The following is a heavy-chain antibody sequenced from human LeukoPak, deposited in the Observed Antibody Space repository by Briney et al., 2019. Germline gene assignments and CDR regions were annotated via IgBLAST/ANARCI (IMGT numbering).Heavy chain of an antibody. D-gene: IGHD5-18*01. Sequence: PGGSLRLSCTVSGFTFGDHAMSWVRQAPGKGLEWVGFIRSKTYGGTTEYAASVKGIFIISRDDSASIAYLQMNSLKTEDTAVYYCTRGPIQLWLYHGMDVWGQGTTVTVSS. CDR1: GFTFGDHA. J-gene: IGHJ6*02. V-gene: IGHV3-49*04. CDR3: TRGPIQLWLYHGMDV. CDR2: IRSKTYGGTT.